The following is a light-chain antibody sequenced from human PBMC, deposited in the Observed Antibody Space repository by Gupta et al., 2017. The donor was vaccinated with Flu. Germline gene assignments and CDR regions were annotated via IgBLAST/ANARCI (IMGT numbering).Light chain of an antibody. Sequence: LSVSTMERDTIPCRASQRVSRNLVWYQQKHGQAPRLLIYDAAPRATGIPARFSGSRWGTEVSLPISSLQSEDVAIYYCQQYNKCTLTFGGGTKVEIK. CDR3: QQYNKCTLT. J-gene: IGKJ4*01. V-gene: IGKV3-15*01. CDR1: QRVSRN. CDR2: DAA.